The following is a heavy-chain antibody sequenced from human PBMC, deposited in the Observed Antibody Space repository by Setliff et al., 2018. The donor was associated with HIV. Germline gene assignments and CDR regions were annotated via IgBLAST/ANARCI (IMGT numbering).Heavy chain of an antibody. CDR1: GYSFTSYW. Sequence: HGESLKISCKGSGYSFTSYWIAWVRQMPGKGLEWMGLIYPRDSDTRYSRSFQGQVTISVDQSITTAYLQWSSLKASDTAMYYCATSPGTYSDSSASYFDYWGQGTLVTVSS. CDR3: ATSPGTYSDSSASYFDY. J-gene: IGHJ4*02. D-gene: IGHD6-6*01. V-gene: IGHV5-51*01. CDR2: IYPRDSDT.